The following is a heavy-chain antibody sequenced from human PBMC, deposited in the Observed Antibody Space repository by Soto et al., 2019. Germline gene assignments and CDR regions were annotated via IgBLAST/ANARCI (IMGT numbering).Heavy chain of an antibody. D-gene: IGHD2-2*03. CDR1: GYIFTSYW. CDR2: IYPCYSDT. Sequence: PGESLKISCKGSGYIFTSYWIVWVLHMPGKCLECMGIIYPCYSDTRCSPSFQGRFTVSGDNSIIAAYVHCMILKASDTAIYYCARTRPTVDSVRRDAFDIWGQGTMVTVSS. V-gene: IGHV5-51*01. CDR3: ARTRPTVDSVRRDAFDI. J-gene: IGHJ3*02.